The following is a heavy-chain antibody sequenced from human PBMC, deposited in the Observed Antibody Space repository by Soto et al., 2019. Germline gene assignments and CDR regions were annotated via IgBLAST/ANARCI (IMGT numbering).Heavy chain of an antibody. D-gene: IGHD6-6*01. Sequence: SETLSLTCTVSGGSISSSSYYWGWIRQPPGKGLEWIGSIYYSGSTYYNPSLKSRVTISVDTSKNQFSLKLSSVTAAETAVYSCAGEDAARRLMPFDYWGQGTLGTVSS. V-gene: IGHV4-39*01. CDR1: GGSISSSSYY. CDR2: IYYSGST. J-gene: IGHJ4*02. CDR3: AGEDAARRLMPFDY.